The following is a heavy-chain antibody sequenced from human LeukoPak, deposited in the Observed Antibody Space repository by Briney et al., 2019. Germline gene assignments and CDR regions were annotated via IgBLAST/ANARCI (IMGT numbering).Heavy chain of an antibody. CDR1: GGSLTNYY. J-gene: IGHJ4*02. D-gene: IGHD6-19*01. CDR3: ARGPNRYSSGWYYFDS. Sequence: AETLSLTCTVSGGSLTNYYWSWIRQPPGKGLEWIGYVYYSGSTKYNPSLESRVTLSIDTSKSQFSLRVKSVTTADTAVYYCARGPNRYSSGWYYFDSCGQGTLVSASS. V-gene: IGHV4-59*01. CDR2: VYYSGST.